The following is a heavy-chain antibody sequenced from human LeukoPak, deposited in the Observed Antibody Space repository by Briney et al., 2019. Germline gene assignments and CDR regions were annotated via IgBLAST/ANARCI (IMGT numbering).Heavy chain of an antibody. CDR1: GGSISSSSYY. CDR2: IYYSGST. J-gene: IGHJ4*02. V-gene: IGHV4-39*01. D-gene: IGHD2-15*01. CDR3: ARVDCSGGSCSTWFDY. Sequence: SETLSLTCTVSGGSISSSSYYWGWIRQPPGKGLEWIGSIYYSGSTYYNPSLKSRVTISVDTSKNQFSLKPSSVTAADTAVYYCARVDCSGGSCSTWFDYWGQGILVTVSS.